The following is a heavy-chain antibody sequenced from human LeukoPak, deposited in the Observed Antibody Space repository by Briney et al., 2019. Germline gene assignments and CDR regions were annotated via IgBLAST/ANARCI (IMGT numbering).Heavy chain of an antibody. CDR1: GFTFSSYW. V-gene: IGHV3-7*01. Sequence: GGSLRLSCAASGFTFSSYWMSWVRQAPGKGLEWVANIKQDGSEKYYVDSVKGRFTISRDNAKNSLYLQMNSLRAEDTDVYYCARDSTASNFDYWGQGTLVTVSS. J-gene: IGHJ4*02. CDR3: ARDSTASNFDY. D-gene: IGHD2-2*01. CDR2: IKQDGSEK.